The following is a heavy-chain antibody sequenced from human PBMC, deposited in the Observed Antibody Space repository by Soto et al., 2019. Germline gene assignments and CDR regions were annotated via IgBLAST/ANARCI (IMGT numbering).Heavy chain of an antibody. CDR3: ARDLGGSHDY. V-gene: IGHV3-74*01. J-gene: IGHJ4*02. CDR1: GFTVSTYW. Sequence: PWGSLRLACAASGFTVSTYWMHWVRQAPGKGLVWVSRIKTDGSVTTYADSVKGRFTISRDNAKNTLYLQMNTLRAEDTAVYYCARDLGGSHDYWGRGTLVTSPQ. D-gene: IGHD3-16*01. CDR2: IKTDGSVT.